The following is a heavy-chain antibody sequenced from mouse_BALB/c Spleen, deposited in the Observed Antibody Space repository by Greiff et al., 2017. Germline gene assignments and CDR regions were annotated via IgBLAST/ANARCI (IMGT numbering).Heavy chain of an antibody. J-gene: IGHJ3*01. CDR3: ARDMGYYVESWFAY. V-gene: IGHV7-3*02. D-gene: IGHD2-3*01. Sequence: EVKLMESGGGLVQPGGSLRLSCATSGFTFTDYYMSWVRQPPGKALEWLGFIRNKANGYTTEYSASVKGRFTISRDNSQSILYLQMNTLRAEDSATYYCARDMGYYVESWFAYWGQGTLVTVSA. CDR1: GFTFTDYY. CDR2: IRNKANGYTT.